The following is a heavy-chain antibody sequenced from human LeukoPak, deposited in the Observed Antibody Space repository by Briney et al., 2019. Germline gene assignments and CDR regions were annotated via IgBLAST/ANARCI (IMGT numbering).Heavy chain of an antibody. CDR1: GFTFDDYA. Sequence: GGSLRLSCAASGFTFDDYAMHWVRQAPGKGLEWVSGISWNSGSINYADSVKGRFTISRDNAKNSLYLQMNSLRAEDTALYYCAKDRFSSVVPAASGLFDYWGQGTLVTVSS. CDR3: AKDRFSSVVPAASGLFDY. D-gene: IGHD2-2*01. V-gene: IGHV3-9*01. CDR2: ISWNSGSI. J-gene: IGHJ4*02.